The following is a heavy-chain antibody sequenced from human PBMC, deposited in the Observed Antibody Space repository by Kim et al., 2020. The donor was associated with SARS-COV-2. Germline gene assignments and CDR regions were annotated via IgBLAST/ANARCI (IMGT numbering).Heavy chain of an antibody. D-gene: IGHD6-13*01. CDR2: INHSGST. CDR1: GGSFSGYY. Sequence: SETLSLTCAVYGGSFSGYYWSWIRQPPGKGLEWIGEINHSGSTNYNPSLKRRVTISVDTSKNQFSLKLSSVTAADTAVYYCARIISWPDYWGQGTLVTVSS. J-gene: IGHJ4*02. CDR3: ARIISWPDY. V-gene: IGHV4-34*01.